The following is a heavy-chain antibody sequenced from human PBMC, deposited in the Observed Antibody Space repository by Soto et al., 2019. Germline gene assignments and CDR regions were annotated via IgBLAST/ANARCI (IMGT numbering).Heavy chain of an antibody. D-gene: IGHD3-16*02. J-gene: IGHJ6*03. V-gene: IGHV1-18*01. CDR3: ARVADNYDYIWGSYRSNYYYYYMDV. Sequence: ASVKVSCKASGYTFTSYGISWVRQAPGQGLEWMGWISAYNGNTNYAQKLQGRVTTTTDTSTSTAYMELRSLRSDDTAVYYCARVADNYDYIWGSYRSNYYYYYMDVWGKGTTVTVSS. CDR1: GYTFTSYG. CDR2: ISAYNGNT.